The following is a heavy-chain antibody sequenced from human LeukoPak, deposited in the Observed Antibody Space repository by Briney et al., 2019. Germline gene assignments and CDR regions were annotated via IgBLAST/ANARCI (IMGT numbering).Heavy chain of an antibody. D-gene: IGHD3-10*01. V-gene: IGHV4-39*01. CDR1: GGSISSSSYY. J-gene: IGHJ5*02. CDR3: ARPFFWFGEHGWFDP. CDR2: IYYSGST. Sequence: SETLSLTCTVSGGSISSSSYYWGWIRQPPGKGLEWIGSIYYSGSTYYNPSLKSRLTISVDTSKNQFSLKLSSVTDADTAVYYCARPFFWFGEHGWFDPWGQGTLVTVSS.